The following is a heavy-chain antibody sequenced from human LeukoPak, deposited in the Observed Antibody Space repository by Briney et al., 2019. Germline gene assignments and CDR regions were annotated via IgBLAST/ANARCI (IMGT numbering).Heavy chain of an antibody. V-gene: IGHV3-23*01. CDR3: AKDPVGDYYYFDY. D-gene: IGHD4-17*01. CDR2: ISGSGGST. Sequence: GGSLRLSCAASGFTFSDYYMSWIRQAPGKGLEWVSAISGSGGSTYYADSVKGRFTISRDNSKNTLYLQMNSLRAEDTAVYYCAKDPVGDYYYFDYWGQGTLVTVSS. J-gene: IGHJ4*02. CDR1: GFTFSDYY.